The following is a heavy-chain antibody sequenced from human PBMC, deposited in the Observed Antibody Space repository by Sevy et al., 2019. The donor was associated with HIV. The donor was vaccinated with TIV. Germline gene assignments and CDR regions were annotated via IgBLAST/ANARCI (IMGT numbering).Heavy chain of an antibody. D-gene: IGHD3-10*01. CDR1: GFTFSDYY. J-gene: IGHJ6*02. V-gene: IGHV3-11*01. CDR2: ISSSGSTI. Sequence: GGSLRLSCAASGFTFSDYYMSWIRQAPGKVLEWVSYISSSGSTIYYADSVKGRFTISRDNAKNSLSLQMNSLRAEDTAVYYCARNYVLLWFGEGTQGMDVWGQGTTVTVSS. CDR3: ARNYVLLWFGEGTQGMDV.